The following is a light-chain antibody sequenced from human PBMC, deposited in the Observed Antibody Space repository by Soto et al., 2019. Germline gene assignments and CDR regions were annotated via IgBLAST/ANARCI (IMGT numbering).Light chain of an antibody. J-gene: IGKJ1*01. Sequence: VMTQAPATLSVSPGERATLSCRASQTINNNVAWYQLKDGQVPRLVIYGASTRATDIPARFSGSGSGTDFTLTISRLEPEDFAVYYCQQYGSSPSFGQGTKVDI. V-gene: IGKV3-20*01. CDR3: QQYGSSPS. CDR2: GAS. CDR1: QTINNN.